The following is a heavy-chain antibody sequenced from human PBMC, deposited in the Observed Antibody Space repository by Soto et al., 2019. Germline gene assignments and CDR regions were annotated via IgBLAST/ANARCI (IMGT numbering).Heavy chain of an antibody. D-gene: IGHD3-16*01. CDR1: GFSLNNIGVS. Sequence: QITLQESGPKLVKPTQTLTLTCTFSGFSLNNIGVSVGWIRQTPGKTLEWLALIYWDDDKAYSPSLRSRLTISKDTSKNQVVLTMTNMDPVDTGTYYCAHRRASLVDFDYWGQGALVTVSS. CDR3: AHRRASLVDFDY. CDR2: IYWDDDK. V-gene: IGHV2-5*02. J-gene: IGHJ4*02.